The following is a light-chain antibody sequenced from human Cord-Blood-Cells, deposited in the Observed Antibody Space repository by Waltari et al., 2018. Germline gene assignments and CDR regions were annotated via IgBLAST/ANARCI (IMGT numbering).Light chain of an antibody. V-gene: IGLV1-40*01. J-gene: IGLJ1*01. CDR1: SSNIRAGYD. CDR2: GNS. CDR3: QSYDSSLSGSGV. Sequence: SVLTQPPSVSGAPGQRVTISCTGSSSNIRAGYDVHWYQQLPGTAPKLLIYGNSNRPSGVPDRFSGSKSGTSASLAITGLQAEDEADYYCQSYDSSLSGSGVFGTGTKVTVL.